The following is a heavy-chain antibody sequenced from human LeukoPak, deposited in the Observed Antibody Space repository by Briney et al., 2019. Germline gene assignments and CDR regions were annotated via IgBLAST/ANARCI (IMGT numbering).Heavy chain of an antibody. CDR3: ARSCYSVTTCGDY. V-gene: IGHV3-21*01. CDR2: ISSSGSYI. Sequence: PGGSLRLSCAASGFTLSSYSMNWVRQAPGKGLEWVSCISSSGSYIYYADSMKGRFTISRDNAKNSLYLQMNSLRAEDTAVYYCARSCYSVTTCGDYWGQGTLVTVS. J-gene: IGHJ4*02. CDR1: GFTLSSYS. D-gene: IGHD5/OR15-5a*01.